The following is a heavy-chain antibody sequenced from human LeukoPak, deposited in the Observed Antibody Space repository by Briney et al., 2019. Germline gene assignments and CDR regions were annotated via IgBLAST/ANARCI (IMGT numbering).Heavy chain of an antibody. V-gene: IGHV1-46*01. CDR1: GYTFTSYY. J-gene: IGHJ6*02. Sequence: ASVKVSCKASGYTFTSYYMHWVRQAPGQGLEWMGIINPSGGSTSYAQKFQGRVTMTRDTSTSTVYMELSSLRSEDTAVYYCASVSGRLPQWNKEVKRVVPAASGMDVWGQGTTVTVSS. CDR2: INPSGGST. D-gene: IGHD2-2*01. CDR3: ASVSGRLPQWNKEVKRVVPAASGMDV.